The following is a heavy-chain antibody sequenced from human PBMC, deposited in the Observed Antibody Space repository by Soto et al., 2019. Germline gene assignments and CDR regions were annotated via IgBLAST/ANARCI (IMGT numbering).Heavy chain of an antibody. V-gene: IGHV3-74*01. CDR3: ANGQASIGTDV. Sequence: PGGSLRLSCAASGSTFSSYWMHWVRQAPGKGRGWVAGINGDGSRTTYADSVKGRFTISRDNAKNTLYLQMNSLTAEDTAVYYCANGQASIGTDVWGQGTTVTVSS. CDR2: INGDGSRT. D-gene: IGHD1-26*01. J-gene: IGHJ6*02. CDR1: GSTFSSYW.